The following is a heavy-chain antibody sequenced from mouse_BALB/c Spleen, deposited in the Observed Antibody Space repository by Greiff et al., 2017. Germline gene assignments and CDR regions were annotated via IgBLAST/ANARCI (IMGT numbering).Heavy chain of an antibody. V-gene: IGHV5-12-1*01. D-gene: IGHD1-1*01. Sequence: EVQGVESGGGLVKPGGSLKLSCAASGFAFSSYDMSWVRQTPEKRLEWVAYISSGGGSTYYPDTVKGRFTISRDNAKNTLYLQMSSLKSEDTAMYYCARLPLGNYAMDYWGQGTSVTVSS. CDR3: ARLPLGNYAMDY. J-gene: IGHJ4*01. CDR1: GFAFSSYD. CDR2: ISSGGGST.